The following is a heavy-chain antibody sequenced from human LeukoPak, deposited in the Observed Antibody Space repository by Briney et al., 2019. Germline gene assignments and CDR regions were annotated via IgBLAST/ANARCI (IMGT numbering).Heavy chain of an antibody. V-gene: IGHV3-30-3*01. Sequence: GGSLRLSCAASGFTFSSYAMPWVRQAPGKGLEWVAVISYDGSNKYYADSVKGRFTISRDNSKNTLYLQMNSLRAEDTAVYYCARALGIAVAGTAVDYWGQGTLVTVSS. D-gene: IGHD6-19*01. CDR3: ARALGIAVAGTAVDY. CDR1: GFTFSSYA. J-gene: IGHJ4*02. CDR2: ISYDGSNK.